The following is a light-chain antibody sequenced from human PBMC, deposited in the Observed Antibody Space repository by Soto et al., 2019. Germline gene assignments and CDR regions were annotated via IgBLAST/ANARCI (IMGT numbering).Light chain of an antibody. Sequence: QSALTQPPSASGSPGLSVTISCTGTSSDVGAYIFVSWYQQHPGKAPKLMVYDVNRRPPGVPDRFFRSKSGNTASLTVSGLQAEDEADYYCVSFAGGTYVFGTGTKVTVL. V-gene: IGLV2-8*01. CDR1: SSDVGAYIF. J-gene: IGLJ1*01. CDR3: VSFAGGTYV. CDR2: DVN.